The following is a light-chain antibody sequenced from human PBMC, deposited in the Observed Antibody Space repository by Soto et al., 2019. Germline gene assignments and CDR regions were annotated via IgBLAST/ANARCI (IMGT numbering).Light chain of an antibody. CDR3: QQYDTSPRT. Sequence: EIVLTQSPGTLSLSPGERATLSCRASQSVSSNYLAWYQQKRGQAPRLLIYGASSRDTGIPTRFSGSGSGTDFTLTISRLELEDFAVDYCQQYDTSPRTFGQGTKVE. J-gene: IGKJ1*01. CDR1: QSVSSNY. CDR2: GAS. V-gene: IGKV3-20*01.